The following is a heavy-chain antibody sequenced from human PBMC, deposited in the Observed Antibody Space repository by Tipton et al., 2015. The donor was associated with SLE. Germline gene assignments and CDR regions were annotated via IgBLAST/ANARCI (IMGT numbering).Heavy chain of an antibody. Sequence: VQLVQSGAEANKPGESLKISCAASGFTFSSYAMSWVRQAPGKGLEWVSAISGSGGSTYYADSVKGRFTISRDNSKNTLYLQMNSLRAEDTAVYYCASQLLYNFDYWGQGTLVTVSS. V-gene: IGHV3-23*04. CDR2: ISGSGGST. CDR3: ASQLLYNFDY. J-gene: IGHJ4*02. CDR1: GFTFSSYA. D-gene: IGHD2-2*01.